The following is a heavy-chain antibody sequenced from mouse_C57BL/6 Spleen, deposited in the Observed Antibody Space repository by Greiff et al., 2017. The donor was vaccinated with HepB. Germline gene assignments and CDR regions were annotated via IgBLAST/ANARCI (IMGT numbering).Heavy chain of an antibody. CDR2: INPGSGGT. CDR3: ARGGYSNYGAY. CDR1: GYAFTNYL. Sequence: VQLQESGAELVRPGTSVKVSCKASGYAFTNYLIEWVKQRPGQGLDWIGVINPGSGGTNYNEKFKGKATLTADKSSSTAYMQLSSLTSEDSAVYFCARGGYSNYGAYWGQGTLVTVSA. D-gene: IGHD2-5*01. J-gene: IGHJ3*01. V-gene: IGHV1-54*01.